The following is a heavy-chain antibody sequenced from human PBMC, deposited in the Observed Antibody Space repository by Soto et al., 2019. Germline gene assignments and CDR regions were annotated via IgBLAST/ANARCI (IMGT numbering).Heavy chain of an antibody. D-gene: IGHD4-4*01. V-gene: IGHV1-18*01. CDR2: ISAYNGNT. Sequence: GASVKVSCKASGYTFTSYGISWVRQAPGQGLEWMGWISAYNGNTNYAQKFQGWVTMTRDTSISTAYMELSRLRSDDTAVYYCARGKNSNYHYYYMDVWAKGPRSPSP. J-gene: IGHJ6*03. CDR1: GYTFTSYG. CDR3: ARGKNSNYHYYYMDV.